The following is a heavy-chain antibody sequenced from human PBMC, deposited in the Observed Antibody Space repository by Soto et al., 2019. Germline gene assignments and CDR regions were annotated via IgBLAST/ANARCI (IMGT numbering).Heavy chain of an antibody. CDR1: GDTFTSYY. CDR2: INPSGGST. CDR3: ARPVAARPTPDAFDI. D-gene: IGHD6-6*01. J-gene: IGHJ3*02. Sequence: GASVKVSCKASGDTFTSYYMHWVRQAPGQGLEWMGIINPSGGSTSYAQKFQGRVTMTRDTSTSPVYMELSSLRSEDTAVYYCARPVAARPTPDAFDIWGQGTMVTVSS. V-gene: IGHV1-46*01.